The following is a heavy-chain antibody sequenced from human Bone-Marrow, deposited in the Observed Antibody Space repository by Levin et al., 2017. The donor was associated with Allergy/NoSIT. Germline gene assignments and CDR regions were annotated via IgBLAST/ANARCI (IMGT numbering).Heavy chain of an antibody. CDR1: GFTFSSYA. Sequence: LSLTCAASGFTFSSYAMSWVRQAPGKGLEWVSAISGSGGSTYYADSVKGRFTISRDNSKNTLYLQMNSLRAEDTAVYYCARGFGVVIPWGQGTLVTVSS. CDR3: ARGFGVVIP. D-gene: IGHD3-3*01. CDR2: ISGSGGST. J-gene: IGHJ5*02. V-gene: IGHV3-23*01.